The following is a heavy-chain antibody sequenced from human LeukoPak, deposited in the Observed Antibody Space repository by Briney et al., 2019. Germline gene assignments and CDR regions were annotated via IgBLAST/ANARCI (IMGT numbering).Heavy chain of an antibody. Sequence: GGSLKLSCAASGFTFSGSAMHWVRQASGKGLEWVGRIRSKANSYATAYAASVKGRFTISRDDSKNTAYLQMNSLKTEDTAVYYCTRPGVVPIWGQGTMVTVPS. CDR1: GFTFSGSA. J-gene: IGHJ3*02. D-gene: IGHD2-15*01. CDR2: IRSKANSYAT. V-gene: IGHV3-73*01. CDR3: TRPGVVPI.